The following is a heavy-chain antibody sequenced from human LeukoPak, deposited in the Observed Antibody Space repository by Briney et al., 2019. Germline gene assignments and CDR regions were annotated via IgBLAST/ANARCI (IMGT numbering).Heavy chain of an antibody. Sequence: PGRSLRLSCAASGFTFSSYAMHWVRQAPGKGLEWVAVISYDGSNKYYADSVKGRFTISRDNSKNTLYLQMNSLRAEDTAVYYCAKDLEEGLRYFDWLLLPYGMDVWGQGTTVSVSS. J-gene: IGHJ6*02. CDR1: GFTFSSYA. D-gene: IGHD3-9*01. CDR2: ISYDGSNK. V-gene: IGHV3-30-3*01. CDR3: AKDLEEGLRYFDWLLLPYGMDV.